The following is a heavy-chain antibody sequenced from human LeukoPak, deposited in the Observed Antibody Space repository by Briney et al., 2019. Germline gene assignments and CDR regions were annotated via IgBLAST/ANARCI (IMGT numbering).Heavy chain of an antibody. CDR2: IYTSGST. V-gene: IGHV4-61*02. J-gene: IGHJ4*02. CDR3: ARSTVTTYFDY. D-gene: IGHD4-17*01. CDR1: GGSTNSGSHY. Sequence: SQTLSLTCTVSGGSTNSGSHYWSWIRQPAGKGLEWIGRIYTSGSTNYNPSLKSRVTISVDTSKNQFSLKLSSVTAADMAVYYCARSTVTTYFDYWGQGTLVTVSS.